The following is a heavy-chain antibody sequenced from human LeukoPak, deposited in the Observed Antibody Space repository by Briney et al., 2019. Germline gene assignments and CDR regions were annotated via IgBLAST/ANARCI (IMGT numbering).Heavy chain of an antibody. Sequence: PSETLSLTCTVSGGSISSYYWSWIRQPPGKGLEWIGYIYYSGSTNYNPSLKSRVTISVDTSKNQFSLKLSSVTAADTAVYYCARGMYSGYDRGAFDIWGRGTMVTVSS. CDR3: ARGMYSGYDRGAFDI. CDR2: IYYSGST. CDR1: GGSISSYY. V-gene: IGHV4-59*01. J-gene: IGHJ3*02. D-gene: IGHD5-12*01.